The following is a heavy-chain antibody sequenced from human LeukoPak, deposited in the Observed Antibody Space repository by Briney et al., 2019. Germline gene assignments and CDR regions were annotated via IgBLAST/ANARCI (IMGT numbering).Heavy chain of an antibody. J-gene: IGHJ5*02. CDR2: INHSGST. Sequence: PSETLSLTCAVYGGSFRGYYWSWIRQPPGKGLEWIGEINHSGSTNYNPSLKSRVTISVDTSKNQFSLKLSSVTAADTAVYYCARGIVGRDGSGSYPPNWFDPWGQGTLVTVSS. D-gene: IGHD3-10*01. CDR3: ARGIVGRDGSGSYPPNWFDP. V-gene: IGHV4-34*01. CDR1: GGSFRGYY.